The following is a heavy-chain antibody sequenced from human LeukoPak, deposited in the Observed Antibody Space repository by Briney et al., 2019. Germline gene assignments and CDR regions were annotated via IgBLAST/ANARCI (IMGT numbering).Heavy chain of an antibody. CDR1: GFTFSSYG. Sequence: GGSLRLSCVASGFTFSSYGMHWVRQAPGKGLEWVAFIRYDGSNKYYADSVKGRFTISRDNAKNSLYLRMNSLRAEDTAVYYCARDHKGSDYWGQGTLVTVSS. J-gene: IGHJ4*02. CDR3: ARDHKGSDY. V-gene: IGHV3-30*02. CDR2: IRYDGSNK.